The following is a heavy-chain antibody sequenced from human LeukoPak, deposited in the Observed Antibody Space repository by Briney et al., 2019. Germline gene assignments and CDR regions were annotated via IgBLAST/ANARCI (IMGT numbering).Heavy chain of an antibody. D-gene: IGHD5-18*01. V-gene: IGHV4-34*01. J-gene: IGHJ5*02. CDR1: GGSFSGYY. Sequence: SETLSLTCAVYGGSFSGYYWSWIRQPPGKGLEWIGEINHSGSTNYNPSLKSRVTISVDTSKSQFSLKLSSVTAADTAVYYCARERYSYGYNWFDPWGQGTLVTVSS. CDR3: ARERYSYGYNWFDP. CDR2: INHSGST.